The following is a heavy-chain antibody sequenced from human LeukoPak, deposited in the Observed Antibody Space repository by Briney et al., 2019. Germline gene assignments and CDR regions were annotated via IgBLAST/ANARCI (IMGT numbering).Heavy chain of an antibody. CDR3: ARDVGYCSSTSCYGDYFDY. CDR2: IKQDGSEK. D-gene: IGHD2-2*03. Sequence: PGGSLRLSCAASGFTFSSYWMSWVRQAPGKGLEWVANIKQDGSEKYYVDSVKGRFTISRGNAKNSLYLQMNSLRAEDTAVYYCARDVGYCSSTSCYGDYFDYWGQGTLVTVSS. CDR1: GFTFSSYW. V-gene: IGHV3-7*01. J-gene: IGHJ4*02.